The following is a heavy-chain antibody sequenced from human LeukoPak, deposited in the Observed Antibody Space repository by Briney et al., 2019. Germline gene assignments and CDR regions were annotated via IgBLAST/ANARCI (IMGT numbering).Heavy chain of an antibody. V-gene: IGHV3-23*01. CDR2: ISDSSDTT. J-gene: IGHJ6*03. CDR1: GLTFSAYG. D-gene: IGHD3-22*01. Sequence: GGSLRLSCAASGLTFSAYGMSWVRQAPRKGLEWVAVISDSSDTTYYADSVKGRFTISRDNSKNTLYLQMNSLRAEDTAVYYCAKGYDSTYYYYYFMDVWGKGTTVTISS. CDR3: AKGYDSTYYYYYFMDV.